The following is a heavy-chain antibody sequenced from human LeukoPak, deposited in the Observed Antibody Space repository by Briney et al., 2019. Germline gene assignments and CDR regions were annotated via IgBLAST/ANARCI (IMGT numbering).Heavy chain of an antibody. CDR1: GFTFSSYA. CDR2: ISGSGGST. Sequence: PGGSLRLSCAASGFTFSSYAMSWVRQAPGKGLEWVSAISGSGGSTHYADSVKGRFTISRDNSKNTLYLQMNSLRAEDTAAYYCAKDGGIAASIGDFDYWGQGTLVTVSS. V-gene: IGHV3-23*01. CDR3: AKDGGIAASIGDFDY. J-gene: IGHJ4*02. D-gene: IGHD6-25*01.